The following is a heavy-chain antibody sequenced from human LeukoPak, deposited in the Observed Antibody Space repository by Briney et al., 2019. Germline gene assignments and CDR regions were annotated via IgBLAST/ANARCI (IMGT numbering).Heavy chain of an antibody. J-gene: IGHJ6*03. D-gene: IGHD1-26*01. V-gene: IGHV4-34*01. Sequence: SETLSLTCAVYGGSFSGYYWSWIRQPPGKGLEWIGEINHSGSTNYNPSLESRVTISVDTSKNQFSLKLSSVTAADTAVYYCARLKRPNRGSYIYYYYMDVWGKGTTVTVSS. CDR1: GGSFSGYY. CDR2: INHSGST. CDR3: ARLKRPNRGSYIYYYYMDV.